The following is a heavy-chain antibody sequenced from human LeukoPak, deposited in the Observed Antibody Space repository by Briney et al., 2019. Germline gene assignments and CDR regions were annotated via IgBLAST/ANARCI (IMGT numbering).Heavy chain of an antibody. V-gene: IGHV3-73*01. J-gene: IGHJ4*02. CDR2: IRSKANSYAT. CDR1: GFTFSGSA. D-gene: IGHD6-19*01. CDR3: TRQIAVAGKAPDY. Sequence: HPGGSLRLSCAASGFTFSGSAMHWVRQASGKGLEWVGRIRSKANSYATAYAASVKGRFTISRDDSKNTAYLQMNSLKTEDTAVYYCTRQIAVAGKAPDYWGQGTLVTVSS.